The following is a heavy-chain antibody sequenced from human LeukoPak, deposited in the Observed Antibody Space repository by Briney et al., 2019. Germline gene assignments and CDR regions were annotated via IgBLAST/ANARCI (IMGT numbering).Heavy chain of an antibody. V-gene: IGHV3-23*01. J-gene: IGHJ4*02. CDR3: AKGGSFGYSGSYPDY. CDR1: GFTFSSFW. Sequence: GGSLRLSCAASGFTFSSFWMSWVRQAPGKGLEWVSAISGSGGSTYYADSVKGRFTISRDNSKNTLYLQMNSLRAEDTAVYYCAKGGSFGYSGSYPDYWGQGTLVTVSS. D-gene: IGHD1-26*01. CDR2: ISGSGGST.